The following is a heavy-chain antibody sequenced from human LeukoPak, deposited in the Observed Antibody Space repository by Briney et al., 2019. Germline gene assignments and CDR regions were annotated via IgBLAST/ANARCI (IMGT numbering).Heavy chain of an antibody. CDR2: ITGSGGST. D-gene: IGHD6-19*01. V-gene: IGHV3-23*01. Sequence: TGGSLRLSCAPSGFTFSNYAMSWVRQAPGKGLEWVSAITGSGGSTYYADSVKGRFTISRDNSKNTLYLQINSLRAEDTAVYYCAQGSSGWCCGQGTLVTVSS. CDR1: GFTFSNYA. CDR3: AQGSSGWC. J-gene: IGHJ4*02.